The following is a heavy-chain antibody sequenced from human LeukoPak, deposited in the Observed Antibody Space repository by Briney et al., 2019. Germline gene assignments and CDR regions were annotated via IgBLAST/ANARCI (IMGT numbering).Heavy chain of an antibody. CDR1: GGSFSGYY. CDR2: INHSGST. Sequence: PSETLSLTCAVYGGSFSGYYWSWIRQPPGKGLEWIGEINHSGSTNYNPSLKSRVTISVDTSKNQFSLKLSSVTAADTAVYYCARLGLGRARDYWGQGTLVTVSS. J-gene: IGHJ4*02. V-gene: IGHV4-34*01. D-gene: IGHD3-10*01. CDR3: ARLGLGRARDY.